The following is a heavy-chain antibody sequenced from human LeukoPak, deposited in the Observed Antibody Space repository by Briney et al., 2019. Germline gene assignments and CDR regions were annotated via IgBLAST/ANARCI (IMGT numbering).Heavy chain of an antibody. V-gene: IGHV3-48*03. Sequence: QPGGSLRLSCAASGFTFSSYEMNWIRQATGRGLEWVSYISSSGSTIFYTDSVKGRFTISRDNAKNSLYLQMNSLRAEDTAVFYCARGLATIPFDYWGQGTLVTVSS. CDR1: GFTFSSYE. J-gene: IGHJ4*02. CDR2: ISSSGSTI. D-gene: IGHD5-24*01. CDR3: ARGLATIPFDY.